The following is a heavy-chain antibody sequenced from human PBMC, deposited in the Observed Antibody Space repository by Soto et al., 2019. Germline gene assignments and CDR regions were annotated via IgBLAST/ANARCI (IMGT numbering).Heavy chain of an antibody. J-gene: IGHJ4*02. Sequence: SETLSLTCTVSGGSISSYYWSWIRQPPGKGLEWIGYIYYSGSTNYNPSLKSRVTISVDTSKNQFSLKLSSVTAADTAVYYCASVDYGPHTFDYWGQGTLVTVSS. V-gene: IGHV4-59*08. CDR3: ASVDYGPHTFDY. CDR2: IYYSGST. CDR1: GGSISSYY. D-gene: IGHD3-16*01.